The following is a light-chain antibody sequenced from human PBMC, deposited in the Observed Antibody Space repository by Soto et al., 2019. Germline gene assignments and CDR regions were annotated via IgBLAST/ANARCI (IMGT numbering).Light chain of an antibody. J-gene: IGLJ1*01. V-gene: IGLV2-11*01. CDR3: SSYAGSYTCV. CDR1: SSDVGGYNY. CDR2: DVN. Sequence: QSALTQPRSVSGSPGQSVTISCTGTSSDVGGYNYVSWYQQHPGKAPKLVIYDVNKRPSGVPDRFSGSKSGNTASLTISGLQAEDEADYYCSSYAGSYTCVFGTETKLTVL.